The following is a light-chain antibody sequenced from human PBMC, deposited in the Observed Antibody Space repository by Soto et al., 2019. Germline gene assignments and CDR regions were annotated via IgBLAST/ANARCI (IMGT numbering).Light chain of an antibody. V-gene: IGLV2-14*01. Sequence: QSALTQPASVSGSPGQSITISCTGTSSDVGGYNYVSWYQHHPGKAPKLIIYEVSNRPSGVSNRLSGSKSGNTASLTISGLQAEDEADYYCSSYSSSSTLCVFGTGTKLTVL. J-gene: IGLJ1*01. CDR1: SSDVGGYNY. CDR3: SSYSSSSTLCV. CDR2: EVS.